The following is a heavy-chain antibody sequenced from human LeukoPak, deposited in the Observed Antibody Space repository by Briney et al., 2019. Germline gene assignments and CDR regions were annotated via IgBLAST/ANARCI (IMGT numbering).Heavy chain of an antibody. D-gene: IGHD3-9*01. Sequence: GGSLRLSCAASGFTFSSYAMSWVRQAPGKGLEWVSAISGSGGSTYYADSVKGRFTISRDNSKNTLYLQMNSLRAEDTAVYYCARGDYDILTGYRAPFDYWGQGTLVTASS. CDR1: GFTFSSYA. CDR2: ISGSGGST. CDR3: ARGDYDILTGYRAPFDY. V-gene: IGHV3-23*01. J-gene: IGHJ4*02.